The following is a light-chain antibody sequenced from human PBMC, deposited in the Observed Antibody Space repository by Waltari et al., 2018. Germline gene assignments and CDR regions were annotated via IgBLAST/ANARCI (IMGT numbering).Light chain of an antibody. J-gene: IGKJ4*01. CDR2: AAS. V-gene: IGKV1-39*01. CDR1: HTITTY. Sequence: DTQMTQSPSSLSASVGDRVTITCRASHTITTYLNWYQQKPGKAPKVLISAASTLHSGVPSRFSCSGSVTYFTLTISSLQPEDFATYYCQQSYETPLTFGGGTRVEIK. CDR3: QQSYETPLT.